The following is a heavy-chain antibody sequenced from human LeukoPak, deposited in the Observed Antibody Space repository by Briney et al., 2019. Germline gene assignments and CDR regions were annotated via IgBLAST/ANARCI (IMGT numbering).Heavy chain of an antibody. J-gene: IGHJ4*02. CDR1: GYTFTSYG. CDR3: ARGLEAAALRPYDF. Sequence: ASVKVPCKASGYTFTSYGISWVRQAPGQGLEWMGWSSAYNGHTNYAQKFQGRVTMTTDTSTSTAYMELRSLRFDDSAVYYCARGLEAAALRPYDFWGQGTLVTVSS. D-gene: IGHD6-13*01. CDR2: SSAYNGHT. V-gene: IGHV1-18*01.